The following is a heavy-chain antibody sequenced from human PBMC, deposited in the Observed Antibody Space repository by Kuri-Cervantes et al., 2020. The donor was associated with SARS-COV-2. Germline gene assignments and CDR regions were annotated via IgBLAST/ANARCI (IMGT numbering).Heavy chain of an antibody. V-gene: IGHV3-21*01. D-gene: IGHD3-10*01. CDR1: GFSLSRYT. CDR3: ARDPDGWFGEPPDAFDI. J-gene: IGHJ3*02. Sequence: GESLKISCAASGFSLSRYTMNWVRQAPGKVLEWVSSISGSGGYVYYADSMKGRFTISKESGENSLYLHMNSLRGDDTAVYYCARDPDGWFGEPPDAFDIWGQGTMVTVSS. CDR2: ISGSGGYV.